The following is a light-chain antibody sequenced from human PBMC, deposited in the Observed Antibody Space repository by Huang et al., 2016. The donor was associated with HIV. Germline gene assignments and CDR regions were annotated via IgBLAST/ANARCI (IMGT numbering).Light chain of an antibody. CDR2: RPS. CDR1: QSINTYY. V-gene: IGKV3-20*01. J-gene: IGKJ4*01. CDR3: LHCGTSSFT. Sequence: EIVLTQSPGTLSLSPGERATLSCWASQSINTYYLAWYQQKPGQVPRLLLFRPSIMATGVPYRFSGNVSGTDFTLTISRLAPEDSAMYYCLHCGTSSFTFGGGTKVEIK.